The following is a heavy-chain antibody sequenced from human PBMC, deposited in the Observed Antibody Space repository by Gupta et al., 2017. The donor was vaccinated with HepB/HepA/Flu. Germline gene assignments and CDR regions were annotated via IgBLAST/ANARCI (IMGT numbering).Heavy chain of an antibody. CDR3: TRTTYSSSGN. D-gene: IGHD6-13*01. CDR2: IRSKANSYAT. Sequence: EVQLVESGGGLVQPGGSLKPSCAASGFTFSGSAMPWVRQASGKGLEWVGRIRSKANSYATAYAASVKGRFTISRDDSKNTAYLQMNSLKTEDTAVYYCTRTTYSSSGNWGQGTLVTVSS. CDR1: GFTFSGSA. V-gene: IGHV3-73*01. J-gene: IGHJ4*02.